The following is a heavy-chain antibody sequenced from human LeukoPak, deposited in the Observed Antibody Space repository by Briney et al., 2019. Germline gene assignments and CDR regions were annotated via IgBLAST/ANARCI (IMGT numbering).Heavy chain of an antibody. D-gene: IGHD2-15*01. V-gene: IGHV3-30*04. Sequence: SCKASGGTFSSYAISWVRQAPGKGLEWVAVISYDGSNKYYADSVKGRFTISRDNSKNTLYLQMNSLRAEDTAVYYCARLIVVVAATPPEDAFDIWGQGTMVTVSS. CDR2: ISYDGSNK. J-gene: IGHJ3*02. CDR3: ARLIVVVAATPPEDAFDI. CDR1: GGTFSSYA.